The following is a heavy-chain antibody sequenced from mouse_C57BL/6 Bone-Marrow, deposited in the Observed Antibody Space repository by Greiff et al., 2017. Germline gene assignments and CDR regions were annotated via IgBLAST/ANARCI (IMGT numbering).Heavy chain of an antibody. J-gene: IGHJ4*01. CDR2: IDPSDSET. CDR3: ARAYYAMYY. Sequence: QVQLKQPGAELVRPGSSVKLSCKASGYTFTSYWMHWVKQRPIQGLEWIGNIDPSDSETHYNQKFKDKATLTVDKSSSTAYMQLSSLTSEDSAVYYCARAYYAMYYWGQGTSVTVSS. V-gene: IGHV1-52*01. CDR1: GYTFTSYW.